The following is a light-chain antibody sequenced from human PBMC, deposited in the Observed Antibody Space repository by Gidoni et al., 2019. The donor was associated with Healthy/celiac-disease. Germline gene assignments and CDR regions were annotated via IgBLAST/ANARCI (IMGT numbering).Light chain of an antibody. Sequence: DIQMTQSPSSLSASVGDRVTITCRASQRISSYLTWDQQKPGKAPKLLIYAASSLQSGVPSRFSGSGSGTDFTITISSLQPEDFATYYCQQSYSTPPTFGQGTRLEIK. CDR1: QRISSY. J-gene: IGKJ5*01. CDR3: QQSYSTPPT. CDR2: AAS. V-gene: IGKV1-39*01.